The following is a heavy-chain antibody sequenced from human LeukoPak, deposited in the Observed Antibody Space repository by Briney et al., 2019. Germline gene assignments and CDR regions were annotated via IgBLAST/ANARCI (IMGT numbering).Heavy chain of an antibody. V-gene: IGHV3-33*01. CDR1: GFTFSSYG. Sequence: GRSLRLSCAASGFTFSSYGMHWVRQAPGKGLEWVAVIWYDGSNKYYADSVKGRFTISRDNSKNTLYLQMNSLRAEDTAVYYCARDITPTRGPKNYFDSGGQETLVTVSS. D-gene: IGHD3-10*01. J-gene: IGHJ4*02. CDR3: ARDITPTRGPKNYFDS. CDR2: IWYDGSNK.